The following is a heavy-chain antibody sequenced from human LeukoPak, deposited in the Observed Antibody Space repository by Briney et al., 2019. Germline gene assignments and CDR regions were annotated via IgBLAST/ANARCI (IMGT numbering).Heavy chain of an antibody. CDR3: ARELGSSGYYFDY. CDR1: GFTFSSYA. Sequence: PGGSLRLSCAASGFTFSSYAMHWVRQAPGKGLEWVAVISYDGSNKYYADSVKGRFTISRDNSKNTLYLQMNSLRAEDTAVYYCARELGSSGYYFDYWGQGTLVTVSS. V-gene: IGHV3-30-3*01. CDR2: ISYDGSNK. D-gene: IGHD3-22*01. J-gene: IGHJ4*02.